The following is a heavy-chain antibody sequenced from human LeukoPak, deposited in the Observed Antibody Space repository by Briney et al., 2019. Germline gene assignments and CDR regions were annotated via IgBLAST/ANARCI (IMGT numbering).Heavy chain of an antibody. CDR3: ARHGSGWYNWFDP. D-gene: IGHD6-19*01. CDR1: GGSFSGYY. J-gene: IGHJ5*02. Sequence: SETLSLTCAVYGGSFSGYYWSWIRQSPGKGLEWIGEINHSGSTNYNPSLKSRVTISVDTSKNQFSLKLSSVTAADTAVYYCARHGSGWYNWFDPWGQGTLVTVSS. V-gene: IGHV4-34*01. CDR2: INHSGST.